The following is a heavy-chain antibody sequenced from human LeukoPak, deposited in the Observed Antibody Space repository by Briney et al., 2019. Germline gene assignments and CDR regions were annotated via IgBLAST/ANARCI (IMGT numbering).Heavy chain of an antibody. D-gene: IGHD3-10*01. CDR1: GFTFSSYW. Sequence: GGSLRLSCAASGFTFSSYWMSWVRQAPGKWLEWVANIKQDGSEKYYVDSVKGRFTISRDNAKNSLYLQMNSLRAEDTAVYYCARSFSGGSGSYYNLGGYWGQGTLVTVSS. V-gene: IGHV3-7*01. CDR2: IKQDGSEK. CDR3: ARSFSGGSGSYYNLGGY. J-gene: IGHJ4*02.